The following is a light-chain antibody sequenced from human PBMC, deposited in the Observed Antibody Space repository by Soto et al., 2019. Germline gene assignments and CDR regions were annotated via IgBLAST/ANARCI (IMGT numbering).Light chain of an antibody. V-gene: IGKV3-11*01. CDR3: QQRSNWPT. CDR2: DAS. J-gene: IGKJ1*01. Sequence: EIVLTQSPGTLSLSPWERATLSCRASQSVSSYLAWYQQNPVQAPRLLIYDASNRATGIPARFSGSGSGTAFTLTISSLEPEDFAVYYCQQRSNWPTFGQGTKVDIK. CDR1: QSVSSY.